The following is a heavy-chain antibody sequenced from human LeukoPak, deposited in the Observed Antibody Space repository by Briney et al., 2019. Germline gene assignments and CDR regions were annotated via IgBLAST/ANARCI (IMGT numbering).Heavy chain of an antibody. CDR3: VRGGGVSGYDLLDY. D-gene: IGHD5-12*01. V-gene: IGHV3-7*01. Sequence: GGSLRLSCAASGFTFSHYWMTWVRQAPGKGLEWVAQINQDGSEEYYMDSVKARFTISRDNAKNSMFLQMNSLRAEDTAVYYCVRGGGVSGYDLLDYWGQGTLVTVSS. CDR2: INQDGSEE. J-gene: IGHJ4*02. CDR1: GFTFSHYW.